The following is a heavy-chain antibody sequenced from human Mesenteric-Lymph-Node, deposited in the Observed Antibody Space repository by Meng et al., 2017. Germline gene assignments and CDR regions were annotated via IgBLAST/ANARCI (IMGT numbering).Heavy chain of an antibody. CDR2: IYYSGST. D-gene: IGHD3-22*01. CDR3: ARGCLGCDSSGYYFR. J-gene: IGHJ4*02. CDR1: GGSISSSSYY. Sequence: SETLSLTCTVSGGSISSSSYYWGWIRQPPGKGLEWIGSIYYSGSTYYNPSLKSRVTISVDTSKNQFSLKLSSVTAADTAVYYCARGCLGCDSSGYYFRWGQGTLVTVSS. V-gene: IGHV4-39*07.